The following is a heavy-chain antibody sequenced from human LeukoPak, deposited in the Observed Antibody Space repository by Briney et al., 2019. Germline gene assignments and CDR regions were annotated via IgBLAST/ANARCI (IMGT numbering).Heavy chain of an antibody. J-gene: IGHJ4*02. V-gene: IGHV3-9*01. CDR3: AKDIEEKAIVGAHFDY. Sequence: GGSLRLSCAASGFTFDDYAMHWVRQAPGKGLEWVSGISWNSGSIGYADSVKGRFTISRDNAKNSLYLQMNSLRAEDTALYYCAKDIEEKAIVGAHFDYWGQGTLVTVSS. CDR1: GFTFDDYA. CDR2: ISWNSGSI. D-gene: IGHD1-26*01.